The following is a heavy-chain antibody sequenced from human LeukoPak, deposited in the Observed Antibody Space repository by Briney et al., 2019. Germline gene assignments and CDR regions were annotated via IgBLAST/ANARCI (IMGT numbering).Heavy chain of an antibody. Sequence: PSETLSLTCTVSGGSISGSSYYWGWIRQPPGEGLEWIGSIYYSGSTYYNPSLKSRVTISVDTSKNQFSLKLSSVTAADTAVYYCARLARYSSDYWGQGTLVTVSS. CDR2: IYYSGST. J-gene: IGHJ4*02. D-gene: IGHD2-15*01. V-gene: IGHV4-39*01. CDR1: GGSISGSSYY. CDR3: ARLARYSSDY.